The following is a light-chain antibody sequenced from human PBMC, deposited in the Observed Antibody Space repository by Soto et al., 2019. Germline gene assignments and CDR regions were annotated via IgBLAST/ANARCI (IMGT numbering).Light chain of an antibody. CDR1: SSDVGGYNY. CDR2: DVT. V-gene: IGLV2-14*03. Sequence: QSVLTQPASVSGSPGQSITISCTGTSSDVGGYNYVSWYQHHPGKAPKLIIYDVTNRPSGVSNPFSGSKSGNTASLTISGLQPEDEADYYCSSNTPRNTRQIAFGTGTKVTAL. J-gene: IGLJ1*01. CDR3: SSNTPRNTRQIA.